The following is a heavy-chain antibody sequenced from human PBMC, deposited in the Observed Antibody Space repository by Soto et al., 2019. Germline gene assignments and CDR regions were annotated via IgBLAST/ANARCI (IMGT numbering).Heavy chain of an antibody. Sequence: SETLSLTCTVSGGSVSSGSYYWSWIRQPPGKGLEWIGYIYYSGSTNYNPSLKSRVTISVDTSKNQFSLKLSSVTAADTAVYYCATSTFGGYSSSSWASTYYYYGMDVWGQGTTVTVSS. CDR1: GGSVSSGSYY. CDR2: IYYSGST. D-gene: IGHD6-6*01. V-gene: IGHV4-61*01. CDR3: ATSTFGGYSSSSWASTYYYYGMDV. J-gene: IGHJ6*02.